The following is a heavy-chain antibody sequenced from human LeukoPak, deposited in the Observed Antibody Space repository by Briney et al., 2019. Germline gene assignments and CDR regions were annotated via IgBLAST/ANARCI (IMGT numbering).Heavy chain of an antibody. J-gene: IGHJ4*02. CDR1: GGSISSYY. CDR2: IYYSGST. CDR3: ARDVAVGASD. Sequence: PSETLSLTCTVSGGSISSYYWSWIRQPPGKGLEWIGYIYYSGSTNYNPSLKSRVTISVDTSKNQFSLKLSSVTAADTAVYYCARDVAVGASDWGQGTLVTVSS. V-gene: IGHV4-59*01. D-gene: IGHD1-26*01.